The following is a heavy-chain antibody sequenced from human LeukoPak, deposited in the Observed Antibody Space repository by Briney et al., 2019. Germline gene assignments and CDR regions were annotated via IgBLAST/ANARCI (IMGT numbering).Heavy chain of an antibody. J-gene: IGHJ6*02. CDR2: INSDGSST. Sequence: GGSLRPSCAASGFTFSSYWMHWVRQAPGKGLVWVSRINSDGSSTSYADSVKGRFTISRDNAKNTLYLQMNSLRAEDTAVYYCARDVVVVPAAIPYYYYYGMDVWGQGTTVTVSS. V-gene: IGHV3-74*01. CDR3: ARDVVVVPAAIPYYYYYGMDV. CDR1: GFTFSSYW. D-gene: IGHD2-2*01.